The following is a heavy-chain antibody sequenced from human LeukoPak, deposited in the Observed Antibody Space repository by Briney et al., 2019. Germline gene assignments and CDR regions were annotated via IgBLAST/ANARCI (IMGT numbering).Heavy chain of an antibody. V-gene: IGHV1-24*01. CDR2: FDPGDGET. CDR1: GYTLTELS. J-gene: IGHJ6*02. CDR3: ARDPRYCSGGSCHDAFIYYYYGMDV. D-gene: IGHD2-15*01. Sequence: GASVKVSCKVSGYTLTELSMHWVRQAPGKGLEWMGGFDPGDGETIYAQKFQGRVTMTEDTSTDTAYMELSSLRSEDTAVYYCARDPRYCSGGSCHDAFIYYYYGMDVWGQGTTVTVSS.